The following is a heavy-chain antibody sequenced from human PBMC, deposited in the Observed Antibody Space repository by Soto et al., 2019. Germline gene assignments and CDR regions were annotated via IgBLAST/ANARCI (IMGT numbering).Heavy chain of an antibody. J-gene: IGHJ6*02. CDR3: ANDRGYQLPDNCIYYGLDV. CDR1: GFTFTSHA. CDR2: ISYDEIDK. Sequence: PGESLRLSCAASGFTFTSHAMHWVRQTPGKGLEWVAAISYDEIDKKYATSVKGRFTVSRDNVRKTLSLQMNSLRPEDTAVYYCANDRGYQLPDNCIYYGLDVWGQGTTVTVSS. D-gene: IGHD2-2*01. V-gene: IGHV3-30*18.